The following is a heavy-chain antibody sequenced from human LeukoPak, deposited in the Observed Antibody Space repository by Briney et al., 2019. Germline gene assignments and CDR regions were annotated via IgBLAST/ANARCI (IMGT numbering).Heavy chain of an antibody. CDR2: ISGSGGRP. V-gene: IGHV3-23*01. D-gene: IGHD2-2*01. CDR3: ARHPEPGYCSSTSCHESYFDY. Sequence: GGSLRLSCAASGFTFSSCAMSWVRQAPGKGLEWVSAISGSGGRPYYADSVKGRFTISRDNSKNTLYLQMNSPRAEDTAVYYCARHPEPGYCSSTSCHESYFDYWGQGTLVTVSS. J-gene: IGHJ4*02. CDR1: GFTFSSCA.